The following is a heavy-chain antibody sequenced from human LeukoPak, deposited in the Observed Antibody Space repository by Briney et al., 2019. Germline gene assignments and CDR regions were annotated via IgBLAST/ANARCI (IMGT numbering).Heavy chain of an antibody. CDR2: IYYSGST. D-gene: IGHD1-1*01. J-gene: IGHJ2*01. CDR3: ARPTADAWYFDL. CDR1: GGSINNYY. V-gene: IGHV4-59*08. Sequence: SETLSLTCTVSGGSINNYYWSWIRQPPGKGLEWIGYIYYSGSTNYNPSLKSRVTISVDTSKNQFSLKLSSVTAADTAVYYCARPTADAWYFDLWGRGTLVTVSS.